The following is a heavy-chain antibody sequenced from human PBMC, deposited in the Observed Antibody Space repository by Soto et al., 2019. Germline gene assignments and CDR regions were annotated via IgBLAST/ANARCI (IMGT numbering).Heavy chain of an antibody. V-gene: IGHV3-11*01. D-gene: IGHD2-15*01. J-gene: IGHJ6*02. Sequence: GGSLRLSCAASGFSFSDYYMSWIRQAPGKGLEWVSYTSSSGSTTYYADSVKGRFTVSRDNAKDSLWLQVNSLRADDTAVYYCARNGYCSRDACSYGVDVWDQGTTVTVS. CDR1: GFSFSDYY. CDR3: ARNGYCSRDACSYGVDV. CDR2: TSSSGSTT.